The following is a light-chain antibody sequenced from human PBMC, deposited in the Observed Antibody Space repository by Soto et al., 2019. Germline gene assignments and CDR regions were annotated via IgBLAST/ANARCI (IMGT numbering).Light chain of an antibody. Sequence: QSALTQPASVSGSPGQSITISCTGTSSDVGSYNLVSWYQQYPGKAPKFIIYEVSKRPSGVSNRFSGSKSGNTASLTISGLQAEDEADYYCCSYAGSTTHVVFGGGTKSPS. CDR1: SSDVGSYNL. V-gene: IGLV2-23*02. CDR3: CSYAGSTTHVV. CDR2: EVS. J-gene: IGLJ2*01.